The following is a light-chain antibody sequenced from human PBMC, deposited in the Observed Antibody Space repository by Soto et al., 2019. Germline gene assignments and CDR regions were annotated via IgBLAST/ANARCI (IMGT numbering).Light chain of an antibody. J-gene: IGLJ1*01. V-gene: IGLV2-14*01. CDR1: SSYVGGYNY. CDR3: SSYTSSSTPRV. CDR2: DVN. Sequence: QSALTQPASVSGSPGQSITISCTGTSSYVGGYNYVSWYQQHPGKAPKLMIYDVNNRPSGVSNRFSGSKSGNTASLTISGLQAEDEADYYCSSYTSSSTPRVFGTGTKLTVL.